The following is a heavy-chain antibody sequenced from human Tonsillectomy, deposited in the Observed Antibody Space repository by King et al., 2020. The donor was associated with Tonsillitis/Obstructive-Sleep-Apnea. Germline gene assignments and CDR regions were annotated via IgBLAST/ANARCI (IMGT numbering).Heavy chain of an antibody. CDR1: GFTFSSYE. Sequence: VQLVESGGGLVQPGGSLRLSCAASGFTFSSYEMNWVRQAPGKGLEWVSYISSSGSTIYYADSVKRRFTISRDNAKNSLYLQMNSLRAEDTAVYYCARDPPTVTTEYYYYYYMDVWGKGTTVTVSS. V-gene: IGHV3-48*03. CDR2: ISSSGSTI. D-gene: IGHD4-11*01. CDR3: ARDPPTVTTEYYYYYYMDV. J-gene: IGHJ6*03.